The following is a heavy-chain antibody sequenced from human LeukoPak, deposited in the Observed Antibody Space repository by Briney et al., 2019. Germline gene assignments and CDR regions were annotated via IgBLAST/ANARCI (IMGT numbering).Heavy chain of an antibody. V-gene: IGHV3-48*03. CDR3: ARAPNYYDSSGYPYEVY. CDR2: SSRSGTTI. CDR1: GFTFSNSE. D-gene: IGHD3-22*01. J-gene: IGHJ4*02. Sequence: HPGGSLRLSCAASGFTFSNSEMNWVRQAPGKGLEWLSYSSRSGTTIYYADSVKGRFTISRDNAKNSLYLQMNSLRAEDTAVYYCARAPNYYDSSGYPYEVYWGQGTLVTVSS.